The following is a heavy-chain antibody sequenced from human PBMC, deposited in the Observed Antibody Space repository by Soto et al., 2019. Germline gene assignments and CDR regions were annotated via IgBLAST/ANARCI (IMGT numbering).Heavy chain of an antibody. CDR1: GFTFSSYA. CDR3: ATVNEVRGVISLYYYGMDV. CDR2: ISGSGGST. J-gene: IGHJ6*02. D-gene: IGHD3-10*01. V-gene: IGHV3-23*01. Sequence: HPGGSLRLSCAASGFTFSSYAMSWVRQAPGKGLEWVSAISGSGGSTYYADSVKGRFTISRDNSKNTLYLQMNSLRAEDTAVYYCATVNEVRGVISLYYYGMDVWGQGTTVTVSS.